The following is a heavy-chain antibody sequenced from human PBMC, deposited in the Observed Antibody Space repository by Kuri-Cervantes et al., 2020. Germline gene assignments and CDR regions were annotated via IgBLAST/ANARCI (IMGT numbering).Heavy chain of an antibody. J-gene: IGHJ6*02. CDR1: GGSISSGGYY. CDR3: ASGTSMIHLRKRGYYGMDV. V-gene: IGHV4-31*03. D-gene: IGHD3-22*01. CDR2: IYYSGST. Sequence: LRLSCTVSGGSISSGGYYWSWIRQHPGKGLEWIGYIYYSGSTYYNPSLKSRVTISVDTSKNQFSLKLSSVTAADTAVYYCASGTSMIHLRKRGYYGMDVWGQGTTVTVSS.